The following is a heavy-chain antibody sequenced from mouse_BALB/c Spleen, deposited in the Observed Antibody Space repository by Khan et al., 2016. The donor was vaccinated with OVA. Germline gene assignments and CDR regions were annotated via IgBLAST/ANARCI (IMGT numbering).Heavy chain of an antibody. CDR3: ARGTATFDC. V-gene: IGHV9-1*02. Sequence: QIRLVQSGPELKKPGETVKISCKASGYTFTNYGMNWVKQAPGKGLKWMGWINTYTGEPTYADDFKGRFAFSLETSASTAYLQINNLKPEDMDTYFCARGTATFDCWGQGTTLTGSS. CDR1: GYTFTNYG. D-gene: IGHD1-2*01. CDR2: INTYTGEP. J-gene: IGHJ2*01.